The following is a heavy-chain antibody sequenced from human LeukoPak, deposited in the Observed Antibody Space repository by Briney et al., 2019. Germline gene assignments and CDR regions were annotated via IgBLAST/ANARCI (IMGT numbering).Heavy chain of an antibody. D-gene: IGHD3-22*01. Sequence: GGSLRLSCAASGFTLSRFGMSWFRQAPGKGLEWVGFIRSKAYGGTTEYAASVKGRFTISRDDSKSIAYLQMNSLKTEDTAVYYCTRDTYYYDSSGYSNPPFDYWGQGTLVTVSS. V-gene: IGHV3-49*03. CDR3: TRDTYYYDSSGYSNPPFDY. CDR2: IRSKAYGGTT. CDR1: GFTLSRFG. J-gene: IGHJ4*02.